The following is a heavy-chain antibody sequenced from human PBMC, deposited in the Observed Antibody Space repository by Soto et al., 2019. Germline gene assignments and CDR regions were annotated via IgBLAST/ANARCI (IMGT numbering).Heavy chain of an antibody. CDR2: ISAYNGNT. Sequence: QGQLVQSGAEVKKPGASVKVSCKASGYTFTNFGISWVRQAPGQGLEWMGWISAYNGNTNYAQNFQGRVTMTTDTSTSTAYRDLRSLRSYDAAVYRCARGGTPIDYGGQGTLVTVSS. J-gene: IGHJ4*02. CDR3: ARGGTPIDY. CDR1: GYTFTNFG. D-gene: IGHD3-16*01. V-gene: IGHV1-18*01.